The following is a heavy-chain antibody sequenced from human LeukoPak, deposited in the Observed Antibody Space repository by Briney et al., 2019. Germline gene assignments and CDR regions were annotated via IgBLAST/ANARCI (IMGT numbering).Heavy chain of an antibody. V-gene: IGHV4-30-2*01. CDR2: IYHSGST. D-gene: IGHD3-10*01. Sequence: SQTLSLTCAVSGGSISSGGYSWSWIRQPPGKGLEWIGYIYHSGSTYYNPSLKSRVTISVDRSKNQFSLKLSSVTAADTAVYYCARGLTYYYGSVSYGDYWFDPWGQGTLVTVSS. CDR1: GGSISSGGYS. CDR3: ARGLTYYYGSVSYGDYWFDP. J-gene: IGHJ5*02.